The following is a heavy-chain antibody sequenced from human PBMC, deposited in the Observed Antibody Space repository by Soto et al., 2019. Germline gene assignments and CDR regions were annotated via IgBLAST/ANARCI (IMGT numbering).Heavy chain of an antibody. CDR3: ARIVVAAGLDY. J-gene: IGHJ4*02. V-gene: IGHV3-23*01. Sequence: GGSLRLSCAASGFTFSSCPMSWVRQPPGKGLEWVPSISGSTGATYYADSVRGRFTISRDNSKNTLYLQMNSLRAEDTAIYYCARIVVAAGLDYWGQGTLVTVSS. CDR2: ISGSTGAT. D-gene: IGHD3-22*01. CDR1: GFTFSSCP.